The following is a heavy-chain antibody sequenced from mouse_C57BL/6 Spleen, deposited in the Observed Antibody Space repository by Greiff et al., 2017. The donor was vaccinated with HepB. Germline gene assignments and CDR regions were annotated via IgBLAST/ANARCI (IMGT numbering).Heavy chain of an antibody. V-gene: IGHV1-55*01. CDR1: GYTFTSYW. CDR2: IYPGSGST. CDR3: ARRGANWDGNDY. D-gene: IGHD4-1*01. Sequence: VQLKQPGAELVKPGASVKMSCKASGYTFTSYWITWVKQRPGQGLEWIGDIYPGSGSTNYNEKFKSKATLTVDTSSSTAYMQLSSLTSEDSAVYYCARRGANWDGNDYWGQGTTLTVSS. J-gene: IGHJ2*01.